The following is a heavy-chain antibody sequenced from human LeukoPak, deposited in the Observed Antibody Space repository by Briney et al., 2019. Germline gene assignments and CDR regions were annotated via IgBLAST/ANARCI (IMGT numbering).Heavy chain of an antibody. CDR1: GGTFSSYA. D-gene: IGHD2-2*01. V-gene: IGHV1-69*13. CDR3: ARSEYCSSTSCYGDYYYMDV. J-gene: IGHJ6*03. CDR2: IIPIFGTA. Sequence: SVKVSCKASGGTFSSYAISWVRQAPGQGLEWMGGIIPIFGTANYAQKLQGRVTITADESTSTAYMELSSLRSEDTAVYYCARSEYCSSTSCYGDYYYMDVWGKGTTVTVSS.